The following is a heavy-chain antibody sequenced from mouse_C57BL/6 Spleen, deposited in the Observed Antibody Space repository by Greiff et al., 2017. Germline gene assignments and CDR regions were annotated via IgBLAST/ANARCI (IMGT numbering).Heavy chain of an antibody. CDR2: ISNLAYSI. V-gene: IGHV5-15*01. Sequence: EVQVVESGGGLVQPGGSLKLSCAASGFTFSDYGMAWVRQAPRKGPEWVAFISNLAYSIYYADTVTGRFTISRENAKNTLYLEMSSLRSEDTAMYYCARQADGAYYFDYWGQGTTLTVSS. J-gene: IGHJ2*01. CDR3: ARQADGAYYFDY. D-gene: IGHD6-1*01. CDR1: GFTFSDYG.